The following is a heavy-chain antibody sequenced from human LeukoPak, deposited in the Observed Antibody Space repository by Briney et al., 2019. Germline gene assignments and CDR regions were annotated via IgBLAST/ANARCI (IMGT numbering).Heavy chain of an antibody. V-gene: IGHV4-59*08. CDR1: GGSISSYY. D-gene: IGHD2-15*01. CDR3: ARADIVVVVAATRGVSDAFDI. Sequence: PSETLSLTCTVSGGSISSYYWTWIRQPPGKGLEWIGYIFYSGGSNYNPSLKSRVTISVDTSKNHFSLKLSSVTAADTAVYYCARADIVVVVAATRGVSDAFDIWGQGTMVTVSS. J-gene: IGHJ3*02. CDR2: IFYSGGS.